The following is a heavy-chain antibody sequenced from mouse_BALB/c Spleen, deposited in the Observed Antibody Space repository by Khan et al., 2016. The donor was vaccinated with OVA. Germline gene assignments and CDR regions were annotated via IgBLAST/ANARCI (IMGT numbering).Heavy chain of an antibody. CDR1: GYTFTAYD. CDR3: AREGLRGVAMDY. D-gene: IGHD2-4*01. V-gene: IGHV1S12*01. J-gene: IGHJ4*01. CDR2: IYPGDDST. Sequence: QVQLQQAGPELVKPGASVKISCKASGYTFTAYDINWVRQRPGQGLEWIGWIYPGDDSTEYNENFRGKAILTADTSSNTAYMQLISLTSEKSAVYFCAREGLRGVAMDYWGQGTSVSVSS.